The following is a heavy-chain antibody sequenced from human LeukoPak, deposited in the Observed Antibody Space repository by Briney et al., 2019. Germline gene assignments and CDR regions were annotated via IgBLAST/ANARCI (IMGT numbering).Heavy chain of an antibody. Sequence: PGGSLRLSCAASGFTFSNYGMHWVRQAPGKGLEWVAFIRYDGSNKYYADSVKGRFTISRDNAKNTLYLQMNSLRAEDTAVYYCASLTGKDVWGKGTTVTISS. CDR2: IRYDGSNK. V-gene: IGHV3-30*02. CDR3: ASLTGKDV. CDR1: GFTFSNYG. J-gene: IGHJ6*04.